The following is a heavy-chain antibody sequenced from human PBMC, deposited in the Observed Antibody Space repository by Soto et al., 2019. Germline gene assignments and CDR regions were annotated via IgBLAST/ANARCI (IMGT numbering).Heavy chain of an antibody. CDR2: IDQSGST. D-gene: IGHD2-15*01. J-gene: IGHJ6*02. Sequence: QVQLQQWGAGLLKPSETLSLTCAVSGGSFSAYYWTWIRQPPGRGLEWIGEIDQSGSTNYNPSLEGRVTMSIDTGKNRFSLSVTSVTAADAGVYYCVRGLRYSGMDVWGQGTTVTVS. CDR3: VRGLRYSGMDV. CDR1: GGSFSAYY. V-gene: IGHV4-34*01.